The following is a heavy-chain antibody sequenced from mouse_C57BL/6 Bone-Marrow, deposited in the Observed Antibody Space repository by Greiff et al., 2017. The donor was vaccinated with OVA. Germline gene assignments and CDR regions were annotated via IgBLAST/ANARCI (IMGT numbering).Heavy chain of an antibody. V-gene: IGHV5-6*01. J-gene: IGHJ4*01. D-gene: IGHD1-1*01. Sequence: EVQLVESGGDLVKPGGSLKLSCAASGFTFSSYGMSWVRQTPDKRLEWVATISSGGSYTYYPDSVKGRFTISRDTAKNTLYLQMSSLKSEDTAMYYCARPYYGSSYDAMDYWGQGTSVTVSS. CDR2: ISSGGSYT. CDR3: ARPYYGSSYDAMDY. CDR1: GFTFSSYG.